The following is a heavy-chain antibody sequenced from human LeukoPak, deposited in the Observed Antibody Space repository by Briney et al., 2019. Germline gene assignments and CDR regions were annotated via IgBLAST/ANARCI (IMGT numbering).Heavy chain of an antibody. CDR2: ISSSSSTI. CDR3: AKTHSSGYPEYDAFDI. CDR1: GFTFSSYS. D-gene: IGHD3-22*01. J-gene: IGHJ3*02. Sequence: PGGSLRLSCAASGFTFSSYSMNWVRQAPGKGLEWVSYISSSSSTIYYADSVKGRFAISRDNAKNSLYLQMNSLRAEDTAVYYCAKTHSSGYPEYDAFDIWGQGTMVTVSS. V-gene: IGHV3-48*01.